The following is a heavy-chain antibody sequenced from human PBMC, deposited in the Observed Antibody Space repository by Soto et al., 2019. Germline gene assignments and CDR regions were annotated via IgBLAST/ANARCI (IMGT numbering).Heavy chain of an antibody. CDR1: GYTFTGYY. Sequence: GASVKVSCKASGYTFTGYYMHWVRQAPGQGLEWIGWINPNSGGTNYAQKFQGWVTMTRDTSISTAYMELSRLRSDDTAVYYCARGRRITIFGVVIGSYYGMDVWGQGTTVTVSS. CDR2: INPNSGGT. D-gene: IGHD3-3*01. CDR3: ARGRRITIFGVVIGSYYGMDV. J-gene: IGHJ6*02. V-gene: IGHV1-2*04.